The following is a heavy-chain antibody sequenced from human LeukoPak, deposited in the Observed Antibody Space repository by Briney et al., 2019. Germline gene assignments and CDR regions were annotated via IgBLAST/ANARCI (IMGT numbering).Heavy chain of an antibody. D-gene: IGHD1-26*01. V-gene: IGHV6-1*01. CDR3: ARDRVRGSGSLAVYYFDY. J-gene: IGHJ4*02. Sequence: SQTLSLTCAISGDSVSSNSATWTWIRQSPSRGLEWLGRTYYRSKWYIDYAASVKSRVTINPDTSKNQFSLQLNSVTPEDTAVYYCARDRVRGSGSLAVYYFDYWGQGTLVTVSS. CDR1: GDSVSSNSAT. CDR2: TYYRSKWYI.